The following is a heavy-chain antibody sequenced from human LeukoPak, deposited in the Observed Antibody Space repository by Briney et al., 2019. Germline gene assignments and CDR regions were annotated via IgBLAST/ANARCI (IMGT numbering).Heavy chain of an antibody. D-gene: IGHD3-10*01. J-gene: IGHJ4*02. Sequence: GGSLRLSCAASGFTFSSYSMNWVRQAPGKGLEWVSYISSSSSTIYYADSVKGRFTISRDNAKNSLYLQMNSLRAEDTAVYYCAKAHGSGSYYNGYPDYWGQGTLVTVSS. CDR2: ISSSSSTI. V-gene: IGHV3-48*04. CDR1: GFTFSSYS. CDR3: AKAHGSGSYYNGYPDY.